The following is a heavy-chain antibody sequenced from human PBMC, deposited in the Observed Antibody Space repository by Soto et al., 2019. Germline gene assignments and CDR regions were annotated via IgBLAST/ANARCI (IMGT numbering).Heavy chain of an antibody. J-gene: IGHJ1*01. Sequence: QVQLVESGGGVVQPGRSLRLSCAASGFTFSSYGMHWVRQAPGKGLEWVAVISYDGSNKYYADSVKGRFTISRDNSKNTLYLQMNSLRAEDTAVYYCAKEKWQQLVYVYFQHWGQGTLVTVSS. CDR2: ISYDGSNK. CDR3: AKEKWQQLVYVYFQH. CDR1: GFTFSSYG. V-gene: IGHV3-30*18. D-gene: IGHD6-13*01.